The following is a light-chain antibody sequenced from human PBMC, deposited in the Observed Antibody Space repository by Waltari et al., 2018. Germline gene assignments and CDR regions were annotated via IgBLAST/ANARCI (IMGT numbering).Light chain of an antibody. CDR3: QAWDNSTHVV. V-gene: IGLV3-1*01. CDR2: QDP. Sequence: SYELTQPPSLSVSPGQTASITCSGDKLGDKYASWYQQKPGQSPVLVIYQDPKRPAGIPGRFSGSNAGNTATLTISGTPAMDEADYYCQAWDNSTHVVFGGGTRLTVL. J-gene: IGLJ2*01. CDR1: KLGDKY.